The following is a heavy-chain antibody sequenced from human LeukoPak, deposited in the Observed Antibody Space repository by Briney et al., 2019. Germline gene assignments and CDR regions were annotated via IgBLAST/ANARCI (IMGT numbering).Heavy chain of an antibody. CDR2: ITGSGTTT. CDR1: GFSFDNRA. D-gene: IGHD3-3*01. J-gene: IGHJ5*01. V-gene: IGHV3-23*01. Sequence: GGSLRLSCAASGFSFDNRAMSWLRQAPGKGLEWVSTITGSGTTTYYADSVKGRFTISRDISRKTVYLQLNSLRAEDTAVYYCAKDGGMYDFPFDSWGQGTLVTVSS. CDR3: AKDGGMYDFPFDS.